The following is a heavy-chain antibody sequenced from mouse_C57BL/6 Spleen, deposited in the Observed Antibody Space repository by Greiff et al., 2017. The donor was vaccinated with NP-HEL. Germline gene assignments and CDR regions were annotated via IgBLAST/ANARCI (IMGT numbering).Heavy chain of an antibody. CDR2: IDPSDSET. Sequence: QVHVKQPGAELVRPGSSVKLSCKASGYTFTSYWMHWVKQRPIQGLEWIGNIDPSDSETHYNQKFKDKATLTVDKSSSTAYMQLSSLTSEDSAVYYCARSDGYPYAMDYWGQGTSVTVSS. CDR1: GYTFTSYW. CDR3: ARSDGYPYAMDY. D-gene: IGHD2-3*01. V-gene: IGHV1-52*01. J-gene: IGHJ4*01.